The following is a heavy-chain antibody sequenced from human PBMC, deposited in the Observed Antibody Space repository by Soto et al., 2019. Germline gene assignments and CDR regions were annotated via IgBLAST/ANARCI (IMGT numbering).Heavy chain of an antibody. J-gene: IGHJ4*02. V-gene: IGHV1-69*02. CDR2: IIPILGIA. D-gene: IGHD1-26*01. CDR3: ARGPESWAVGANHFDY. Sequence: QVQLVQSGAEVKKPGSSVKVSCKASGGTFSSYTISWVRQAPGQGLEWMGRIIPILGIANYAQKFQGRVTITADKSTGTAYMELSSLRSEDTAVYYCARGPESWAVGANHFDYWGQGTLVTVSS. CDR1: GGTFSSYT.